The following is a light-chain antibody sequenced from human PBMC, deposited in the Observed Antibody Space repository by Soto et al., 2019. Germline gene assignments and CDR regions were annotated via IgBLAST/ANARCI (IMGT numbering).Light chain of an antibody. CDR3: RQYNSYSWT. J-gene: IGKJ1*01. V-gene: IGKV1-5*01. CDR2: DAS. Sequence: DIQMTQSPSTLCASVGDRVTITCRASQNINIWLAWYQQKPGKAPKLLIFDASSLESGVPSRFSGSGSGTEFTLTISSLQPDDFATYYCRQYNSYSWTFGQGTTGDIK. CDR1: QNINIW.